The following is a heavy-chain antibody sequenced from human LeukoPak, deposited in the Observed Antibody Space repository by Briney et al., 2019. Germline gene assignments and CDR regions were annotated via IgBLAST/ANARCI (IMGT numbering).Heavy chain of an antibody. Sequence: GGSLRLSCTGSGFNFGDYAMSWVRQAPGKGLEWVGLIRSRLYGRAAEYGASVNGRFTVSRDDSQRIAYLQMNSLKTDDTAVYYCSRGLTESGAKYYSDHWGQGTLVTVSS. CDR3: SRGLTESGAKYYSDH. J-gene: IGHJ4*02. CDR1: GFNFGDYA. V-gene: IGHV3-49*04. CDR2: IRSRLYGRAA. D-gene: IGHD4/OR15-4a*01.